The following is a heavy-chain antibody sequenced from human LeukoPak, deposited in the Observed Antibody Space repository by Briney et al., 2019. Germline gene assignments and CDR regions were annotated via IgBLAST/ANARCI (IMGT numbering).Heavy chain of an antibody. CDR1: GYSFTSYW. D-gene: IGHD5-18*01. V-gene: IGHV5-51*01. CDR2: IYPGDSDT. Sequence: GESLKISCKDSGYSFTSYWIGWVRQMPRKGLEWMGIIYPGDSDTRYSPSFQGQVTISADKSINTAYLQWSSLKASDTAIYYCARRGEAMDPFDYWGQGTLVTVSS. CDR3: ARRGEAMDPFDY. J-gene: IGHJ4*02.